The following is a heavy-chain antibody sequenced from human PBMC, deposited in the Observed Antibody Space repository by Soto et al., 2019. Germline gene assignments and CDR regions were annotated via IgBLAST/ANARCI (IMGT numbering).Heavy chain of an antibody. J-gene: IGHJ6*02. CDR2: ISGSGGST. V-gene: IGHV3-23*01. CDR1: GFTFSSYA. D-gene: IGHD4-17*01. CDR3: SKGPHDYGDCYYYYGMDV. Sequence: GGSLRLSCAASGFTFSSYAMSWVRQAPGKGLEWVSAISGSGGSTYYADSVKGRFTISRDNPKNTLYLQMNSLRAEDTAVYYCSKGPHDYGDCYYYYGMDVWGQGTTVTVSS.